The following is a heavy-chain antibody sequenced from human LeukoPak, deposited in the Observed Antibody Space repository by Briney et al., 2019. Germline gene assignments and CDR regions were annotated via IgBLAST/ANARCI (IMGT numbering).Heavy chain of an antibody. CDR2: ISHDGTST. J-gene: IGHJ4*02. CDR1: GFSFSDGYW. CDR3: AKDVDTAMVPLFDY. D-gene: IGHD5-18*01. V-gene: IGHV3-74*01. Sequence: GGSLRLSCAASGFSFSDGYWMHWVRQAPGKGLVWVSRISHDGTSTNYADSVKGRFTISRDNAKNTLYLQMNSLRVEDTAVYYCAKDVDTAMVPLFDYWGQGTLVTVSS.